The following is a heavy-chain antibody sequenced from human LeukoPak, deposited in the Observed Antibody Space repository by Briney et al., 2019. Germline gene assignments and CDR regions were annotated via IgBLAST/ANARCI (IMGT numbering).Heavy chain of an antibody. D-gene: IGHD4-17*01. V-gene: IGHV4-31*03. CDR1: GGSISSGGYY. Sequence: SETLSLTCTVSGGSISSGGYYWSWIHQHPGKGLEWIGYIYYSGSTYYNPSLKSRVTISVDTSKNQFSLKLSSVTAADTAVYYCARHARLTVTTFDYWGQGTLVTVSS. J-gene: IGHJ4*02. CDR3: ARHARLTVTTFDY. CDR2: IYYSGST.